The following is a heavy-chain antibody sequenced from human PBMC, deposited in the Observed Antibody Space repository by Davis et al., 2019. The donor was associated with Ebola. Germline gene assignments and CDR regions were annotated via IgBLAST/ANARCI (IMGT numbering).Heavy chain of an antibody. J-gene: IGHJ4*02. Sequence: AASVKVSCKASGFTFTSSAMQWVRQARGQRLEWIGWIVVGSGNTNYAQKFQERVTITRDMSTSTAYMELSSLRSEDTAVYYCAAAPGYRREFDYWGQGTLVTVSS. CDR1: GFTFTSSA. CDR2: IVVGSGNT. V-gene: IGHV1-58*02. D-gene: IGHD5-18*01. CDR3: AAAPGYRREFDY.